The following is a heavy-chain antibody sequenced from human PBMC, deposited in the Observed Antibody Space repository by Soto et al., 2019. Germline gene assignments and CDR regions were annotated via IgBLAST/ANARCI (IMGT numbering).Heavy chain of an antibody. D-gene: IGHD5-18*01. V-gene: IGHV1-18*04. J-gene: IGHJ4*02. Sequence: GASVKVSCKASGYTFTSYGISWVRQAPGQGLEWMGWISAYNGNTNYAQKLQGRVTMTTDTSTSTAYMELRSLRSDDTAVYYCARDHLPIQLWSPADYWGQGTLVTAPQ. CDR2: ISAYNGNT. CDR1: GYTFTSYG. CDR3: ARDHLPIQLWSPADY.